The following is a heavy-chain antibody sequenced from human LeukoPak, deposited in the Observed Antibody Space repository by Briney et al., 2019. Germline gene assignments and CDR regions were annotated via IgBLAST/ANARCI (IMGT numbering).Heavy chain of an antibody. J-gene: IGHJ6*03. CDR1: GGSISSHY. CDR3: ARDTPFSSSSGPYYYYYMDV. D-gene: IGHD6-6*01. CDR2: IYYSGST. V-gene: IGHV4-59*11. Sequence: SETLSLTCTVSGGSISSHYWSWIRQPPGKGLEWIGYIYYSGSTNYNPSLKSRVTISVDTSKNQFSLKLSSVTAADTAVYYCARDTPFSSSSGPYYYYYMDVWAKGPRSPSP.